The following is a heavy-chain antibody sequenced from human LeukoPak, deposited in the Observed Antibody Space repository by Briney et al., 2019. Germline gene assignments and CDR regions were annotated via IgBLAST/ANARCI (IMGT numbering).Heavy chain of an antibody. CDR1: GYTFTGYY. V-gene: IGHV1-2*02. D-gene: IGHD1-26*01. CDR2: INPNSGGT. CDR3: ARGGWELQPVIDY. J-gene: IGHJ4*02. Sequence: SSVKVSCKASGYTFTGYYMHWVRQAPGQGLEWMGWINPNSGGTNYAQKFQGRATMTRDTSISTAYTDLSRLRSDDTAVYSCARGGWELQPVIDYWGQGTLVTVSS.